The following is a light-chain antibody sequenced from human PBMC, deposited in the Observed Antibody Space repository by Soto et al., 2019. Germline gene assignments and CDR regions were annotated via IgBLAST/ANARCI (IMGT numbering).Light chain of an antibody. J-gene: IGLJ1*01. CDR2: DDS. CDR3: QVWDSSSDRYV. V-gene: IGLV3-21*02. Sequence: SYERTQPPSVSVAQGQTARITGGGNNIGSKSVPWYQQKPGQAPVLVVYDDSDRPSGIPERFSGSNSGNTATLTIRRVDAGDEADYYCQVWDSSSDRYVFGTGTKLTAL. CDR1: NIGSKS.